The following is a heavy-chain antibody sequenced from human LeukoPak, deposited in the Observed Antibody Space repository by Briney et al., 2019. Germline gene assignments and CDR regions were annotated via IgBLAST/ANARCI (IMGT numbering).Heavy chain of an antibody. CDR2: INAGNGNT. J-gene: IGHJ6*02. CDR1: GYTFTNYA. D-gene: IGHD6-13*01. CDR3: ARDGSSSWYYYYYGMDV. V-gene: IGHV1-3*01. Sequence: ASVKVSCKASGYTFTNYAMHWVRQAPGQRLEWMGWINAGNGNTKYSQKLQGRVTMTTDTSTSTAYMELRSLRSDDTAVYYCARDGSSSWYYYYYGMDVWGQGTTVTVSS.